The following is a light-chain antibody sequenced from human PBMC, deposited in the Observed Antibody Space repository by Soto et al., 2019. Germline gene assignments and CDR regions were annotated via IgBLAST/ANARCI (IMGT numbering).Light chain of an antibody. V-gene: IGLV2-23*01. Sequence: QSALTQPASVSGSPGQSITISCTGTSSDIGSYNLVSWYQQHPGKAPKFMIYEGSKRPSGVSNRFSGSKSGNTASLTISGLQAYDEADYYCCSYAGSSSWVFGGGTKLTVL. J-gene: IGLJ3*02. CDR2: EGS. CDR1: SSDIGSYNL. CDR3: CSYAGSSSWV.